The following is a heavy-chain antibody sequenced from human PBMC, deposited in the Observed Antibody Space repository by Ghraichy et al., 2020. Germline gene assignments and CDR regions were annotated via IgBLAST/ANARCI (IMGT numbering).Heavy chain of an antibody. J-gene: IGHJ5*02. Sequence: SETLSLTCTVPGGSISSHYWSWIRQPPGKGLEWIGYIYYSGSTNYNPSLKSRVTISVDTYKNQFSLKLSSVTAADTAVYYCARDPNPYGDYDRNWFDPWGQGTLVTVSS. V-gene: IGHV4-59*11. CDR1: GGSISSHY. CDR3: ARDPNPYGDYDRNWFDP. D-gene: IGHD4-17*01. CDR2: IYYSGST.